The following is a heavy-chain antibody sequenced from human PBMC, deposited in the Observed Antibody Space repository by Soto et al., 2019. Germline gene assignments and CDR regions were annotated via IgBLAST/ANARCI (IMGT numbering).Heavy chain of an antibody. CDR3: ARDPTGTTWYFDY. D-gene: IGHD1-1*01. Sequence: PSETLSLTCTVSGGSISSGDYYWSWIRQPPGKGLEWIGYIYYSGSTYYNPSLKSRVTISVDTSKNQFSLKLSSVTAADTAVYYCARDPTGTTWYFDYWGQGTMVTVSS. CDR2: IYYSGST. CDR1: GGSISSGDYY. J-gene: IGHJ4*02. V-gene: IGHV4-30-4*01.